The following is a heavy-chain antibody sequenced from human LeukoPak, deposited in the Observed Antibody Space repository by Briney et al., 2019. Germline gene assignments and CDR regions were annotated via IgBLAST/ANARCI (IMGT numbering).Heavy chain of an antibody. CDR2: ISGGGGST. CDR3: AKDLLAAAFH. CDR1: GFTFSSYA. D-gene: IGHD6-13*01. Sequence: GGSLRLSCAASGFTFSSYAISWVRQAPGKGLEWVSAISGGGGSTYYADSVKGRFTISRDNSKNTLYLQMNSLRAEDTPVYYCAKDLLAAAFHWGQGTLVTVSS. J-gene: IGHJ4*02. V-gene: IGHV3-23*01.